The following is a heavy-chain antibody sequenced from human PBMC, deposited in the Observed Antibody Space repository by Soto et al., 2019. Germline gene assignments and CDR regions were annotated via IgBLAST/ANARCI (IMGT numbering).Heavy chain of an antibody. CDR3: ARLLDDSRGYYYFDY. D-gene: IGHD3-22*01. CDR2: IFHSRTT. V-gene: IGHV4-4*07. Sequence: SGTLSLTCRVSGASTRSYYWTWVRPPAGKGLEWLGSIFHSRTTYDNPSLMSRVTISVDMSKNQFSLRLSSVTAADTAVYYCARLLDDSRGYYYFDYWGQGTLVTVSS. CDR1: GASTRSYY. J-gene: IGHJ4*02.